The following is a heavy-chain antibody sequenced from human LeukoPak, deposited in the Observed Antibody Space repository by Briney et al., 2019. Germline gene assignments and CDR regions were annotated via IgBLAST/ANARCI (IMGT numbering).Heavy chain of an antibody. Sequence: GGSLRLSCVASGFTFSKYTMSWVRQAPGKGLEWVSGIYGGGSGSTFYGESVKGRFTISRDNSKNTLYLQMNSLRDEDKAIYYCAKDFTPDGIWDIDYWGRGTPITVSS. V-gene: IGHV3-23*01. CDR3: AKDFTPDGIWDIDY. J-gene: IGHJ4*02. CDR2: IYGGGSGST. D-gene: IGHD1-20*01. CDR1: GFTFSKYT.